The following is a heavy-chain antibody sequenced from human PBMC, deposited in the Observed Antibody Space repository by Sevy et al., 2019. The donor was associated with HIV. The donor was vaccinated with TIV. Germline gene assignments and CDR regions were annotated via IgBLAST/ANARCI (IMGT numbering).Heavy chain of an antibody. CDR3: ARGRPRRTPDY. CDR1: GGTFSSYA. V-gene: IGHV1-69*13. Sequence: ASVKVSCKASGGTFSSYAISWVRQAPGQGLEWMGGIIPIFGTANYAQKFQGRVTITADESTSTAYMELSSLGSEDTAVYYCARGRPRRTPDYWGQGTLVTVSS. D-gene: IGHD1-1*01. CDR2: IIPIFGTA. J-gene: IGHJ4*02.